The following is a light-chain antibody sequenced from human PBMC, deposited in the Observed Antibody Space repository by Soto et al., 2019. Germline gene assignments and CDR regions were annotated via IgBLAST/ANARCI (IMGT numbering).Light chain of an antibody. Sequence: EIVLTQSPATLSLSPGERATLSCRTSLSVSVYLDWYQQKPGQAPTLLISDASNRATGIPARFSGSGSGTDFTLTISSLEPEDFAVYYCHQRQYWPPITFGQGTRLEIK. V-gene: IGKV3-11*01. J-gene: IGKJ5*01. CDR1: LSVSVY. CDR2: DAS. CDR3: HQRQYWPPIT.